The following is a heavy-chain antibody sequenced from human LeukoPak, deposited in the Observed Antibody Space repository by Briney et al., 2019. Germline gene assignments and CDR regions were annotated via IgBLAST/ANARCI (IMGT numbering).Heavy chain of an antibody. CDR1: GFPFSTYW. J-gene: IGHJ4*02. V-gene: IGHV3-7*03. Sequence: GGSLRLSCTASGFPFSTYWKSWVRQTPGKGLEWVANINQDGSTRYYVGSVKGRFTISRDNAKNSLSLQLNSLRVEDTALYYCAREIPGAASAFDYWGQGTLVTVSS. CDR2: INQDGSTR. D-gene: IGHD6-25*01. CDR3: AREIPGAASAFDY.